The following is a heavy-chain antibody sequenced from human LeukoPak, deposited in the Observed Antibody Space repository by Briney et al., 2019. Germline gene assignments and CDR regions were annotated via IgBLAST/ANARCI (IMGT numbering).Heavy chain of an antibody. CDR3: ARDRFNGMDV. V-gene: IGHV3-66*01. D-gene: IGHD3-3*01. CDR1: GFTFSSYW. J-gene: IGHJ6*02. CDR2: IYSGVTT. Sequence: PGGSLRLSCAASGFTFSSYWMTWVRQAPGKGLEWVSIIYSGVTTYYADSVKGRFIISRDNSKNTLYLQMNSLRAEDTAVYYCARDRFNGMDVWGQGTTVTVSS.